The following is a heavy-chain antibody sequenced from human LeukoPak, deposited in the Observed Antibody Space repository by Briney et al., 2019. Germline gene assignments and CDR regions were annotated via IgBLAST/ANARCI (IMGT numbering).Heavy chain of an antibody. CDR2: IYYSGST. Sequence: SEALSLTCTVSGGSISSYYWSWIRQPPGKGLEWIGYIYYSGSTNYNPSLKSRVTISVDTSKNQFSLKLSSVTAADTAVYYCARDQTILAAPERWFDPWGQGTLVTVSS. CDR3: ARDQTILAAPERWFDP. D-gene: IGHD3-3*02. J-gene: IGHJ5*02. V-gene: IGHV4-59*01. CDR1: GGSISSYY.